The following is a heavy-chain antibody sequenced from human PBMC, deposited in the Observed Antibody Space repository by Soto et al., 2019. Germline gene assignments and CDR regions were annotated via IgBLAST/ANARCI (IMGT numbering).Heavy chain of an antibody. J-gene: IGHJ4*02. D-gene: IGHD5-12*01. V-gene: IGHV1-69*01. CDR1: GGGFGSYA. CDR3: ARGETWLQLSHYFDD. Sequence: SVQVSGMPSGGGFGSYAIIWVRQAPGQGLEWMGGIIPIFGTANYAQKFQGRVTITADESTSTAYMELSSLRAEDTAVYYCARGETWLQLSHYFDDWGQGARVTLS. CDR2: IIPIFGTA.